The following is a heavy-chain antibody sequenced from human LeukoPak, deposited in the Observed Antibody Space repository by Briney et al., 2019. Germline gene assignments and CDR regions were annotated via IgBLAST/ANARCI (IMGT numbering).Heavy chain of an antibody. J-gene: IGHJ4*02. CDR2: INPNNGGT. Sequence: ASVKVSCKASGYTFTGYYMHWVRQAPGQGLEWMGWINPNNGGTNYAQKFQGRVTMTRDTSISTAYMELSRLRSDDTAVYYCARQRRSVLLFDYWGQGTLVTVSS. CDR1: GYTFTGYY. D-gene: IGHD6-25*01. CDR3: ARQRRSVLLFDY. V-gene: IGHV1-2*02.